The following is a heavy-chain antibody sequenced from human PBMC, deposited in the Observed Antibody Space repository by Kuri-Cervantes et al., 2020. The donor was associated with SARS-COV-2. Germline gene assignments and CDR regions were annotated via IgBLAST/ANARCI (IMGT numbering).Heavy chain of an antibody. J-gene: IGHJ4*02. CDR3: ARVEMATQIDY. CDR2: ISSRSIYI. CDR1: GFTFNTYS. Sequence: GESLKISCAASGFTFNTYSMDWVRQAPGKGLEWVSSISSRSIYIKYADSVKGRFTISRDDAKKSLYLQMNSLRAEDTAVYYCARVEMATQIDYWGQGTLVTVSS. V-gene: IGHV3-21*04. D-gene: IGHD5-24*01.